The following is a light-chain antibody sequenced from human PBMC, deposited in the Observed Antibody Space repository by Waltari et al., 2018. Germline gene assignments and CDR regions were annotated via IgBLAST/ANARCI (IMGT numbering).Light chain of an antibody. CDR1: QSVSTY. CDR2: NAS. CDR3: QQRSSGPPVT. Sequence: EVVLTQSPPTLSLSPGERATLSCRARQSVSTYLAWYQHKPGQPPRLLIFNASSRATGVPTRFSGSGSGTDFTLTISSLEPEDFAVYYCQQRSSGPPVTFGQGTRVEI. J-gene: IGKJ5*01. V-gene: IGKV3-11*01.